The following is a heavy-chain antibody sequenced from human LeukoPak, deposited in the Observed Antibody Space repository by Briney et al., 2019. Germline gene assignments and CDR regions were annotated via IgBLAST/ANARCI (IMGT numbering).Heavy chain of an antibody. Sequence: GGSLRLSCAASGFTFSDYYMSWIRQAPGKGLEWVSYISSSSRYTNYADSVKGRFTISRDNAKNSLYLQMNSLRAEDTAVYYCARDEGTYCSSTSCPYFDYWGQGTLVTVSS. CDR2: ISSSSRYT. CDR1: GFTFSDYY. CDR3: ARDEGTYCSSTSCPYFDY. J-gene: IGHJ4*02. D-gene: IGHD2-2*01. V-gene: IGHV3-11*06.